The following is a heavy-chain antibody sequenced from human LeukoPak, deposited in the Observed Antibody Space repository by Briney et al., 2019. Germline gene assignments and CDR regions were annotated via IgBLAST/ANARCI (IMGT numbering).Heavy chain of an antibody. CDR1: GFTFSDYY. Sequence: PGGSLRLSCAASGFTFSDYYMSWIRQAPGKGLEWVSYISSSGSTIYYADSVKGRFTISRDNAKNSLYLQMNSLRAEDTAVYYCARYRVGVFNDYGNSYYFDYWGQGTLVTVSS. CDR2: ISSSGSTI. V-gene: IGHV3-11*01. CDR3: ARYRVGVFNDYGNSYYFDY. J-gene: IGHJ4*02. D-gene: IGHD4-11*01.